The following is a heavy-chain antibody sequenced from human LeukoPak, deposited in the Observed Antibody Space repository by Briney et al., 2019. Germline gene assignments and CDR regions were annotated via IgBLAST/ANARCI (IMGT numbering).Heavy chain of an antibody. CDR1: GFSFSVFW. D-gene: IGHD6-19*01. J-gene: IGHJ4*02. CDR3: ARGGSGWYWFDY. Sequence: PGGSLRLSCAASGFSFSVFWMHWVRQAPGKGLEWVAVISYDGSNKYYADSVKGRFTISRDNSKNTLYLQMNSLRAEDTTVYYCARGGSGWYWFDYWGQGTLVTVSS. CDR2: ISYDGSNK. V-gene: IGHV3-30*03.